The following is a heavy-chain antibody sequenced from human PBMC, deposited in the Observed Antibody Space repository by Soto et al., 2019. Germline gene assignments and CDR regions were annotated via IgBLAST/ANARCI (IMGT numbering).Heavy chain of an antibody. V-gene: IGHV3-11*06. CDR3: ARLRVGVNWYFDL. J-gene: IGHJ2*01. D-gene: IGHD1-26*01. CDR2: VSSTGSYT. Sequence: QMQLVESGGGLVKPGGSLRISCAASGFNFGDYYMSWIRQAPGKGLEWVSFVSSTGSYTKYSDSVGGRLTVSRDNGKNSLHLQLNSLRVEDTAVYYCARLRVGVNWYFDLWGRGTLVTVSS. CDR1: GFNFGDYY.